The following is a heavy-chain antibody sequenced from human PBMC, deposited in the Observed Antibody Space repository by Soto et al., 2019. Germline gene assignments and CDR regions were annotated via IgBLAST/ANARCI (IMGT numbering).Heavy chain of an antibody. D-gene: IGHD3-10*01. V-gene: IGHV4-59*08. CDR3: ARRQGWEGSGSYYTYFDY. CDR2: IYYSGST. J-gene: IGHJ4*02. Sequence: PSGSLSLTCTVSGGSISSYYWSWIRQPPGKGLEWIGYIYYSGSTNYNPSLKSRVTISVDTSKNQFSLKLSSVTAADTAVYYCARRQGWEGSGSYYTYFDYWGQGTLVTVSS. CDR1: GGSISSYY.